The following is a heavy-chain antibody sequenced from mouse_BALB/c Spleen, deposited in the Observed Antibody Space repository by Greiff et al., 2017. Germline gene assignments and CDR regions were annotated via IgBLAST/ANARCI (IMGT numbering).Heavy chain of an antibody. Sequence: EVKLMESGGGLVQPGGSLRLSCATSGFTFTDYYMSWVRQPPGKALEWLGFIRNKANGYTTEYSASVKGRFTISRDNSQSILYLQMNTLRAEDSATYYCARASTMITTGYFDYWGQGTTLTVSS. CDR3: ARASTMITTGYFDY. D-gene: IGHD2-4*01. V-gene: IGHV7-3*02. CDR2: IRNKANGYTT. J-gene: IGHJ2*01. CDR1: GFTFTDYY.